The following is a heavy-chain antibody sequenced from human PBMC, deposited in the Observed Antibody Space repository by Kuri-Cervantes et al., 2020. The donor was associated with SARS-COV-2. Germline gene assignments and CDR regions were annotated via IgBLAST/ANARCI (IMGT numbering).Heavy chain of an antibody. V-gene: IGHV4-59*01. D-gene: IGHD1-26*01. CDR3: ARDVGTTSRFDY. Sequence: SETLSLTCAVYGGSFSSYYWSWIRQPPGKGLEWIGHTYNNGIITNYNPSLKSRVTISVDTSKNQFFLRLTSVTAADTAVYYCARDVGTTSRFDYWGQGALVTVSS. CDR2: TYNNGIIT. J-gene: IGHJ4*02. CDR1: GGSFSSYY.